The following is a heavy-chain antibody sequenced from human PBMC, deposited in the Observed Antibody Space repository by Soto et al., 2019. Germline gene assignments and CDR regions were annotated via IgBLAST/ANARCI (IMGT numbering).Heavy chain of an antibody. CDR1: GFTISSYA. D-gene: IGHD3-9*01. CDR2: ISGSGGST. J-gene: IGHJ4*02. CDR3: AKDQGRRYFDWLGPHY. V-gene: IGHV3-23*01. Sequence: GGSLRLSCAASGFTISSYAMSWVRQAPGKGLEWVSAISGSGGSTYYADSVKGRFTISRGNSKNTLYLQMNSLRAEDTAVYYCAKDQGRRYFDWLGPHYWGQGTLVTVSS.